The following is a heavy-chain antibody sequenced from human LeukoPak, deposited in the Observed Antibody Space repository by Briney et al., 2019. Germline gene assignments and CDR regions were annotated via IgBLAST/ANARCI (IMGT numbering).Heavy chain of an antibody. CDR2: IYYSGST. D-gene: IGHD1-26*01. J-gene: IGHJ5*01. CDR3: ARHLVGGTGA. Sequence: SETLSLTCTVSGGSISGYYWSWIRQPPGKGLEWIGYIYYSGSTNYNPSLKSRVTISVDTSKNQFSLKLSSVTAADTAVYFCARHLVGGTGAWGKGTLVTVSS. V-gene: IGHV4-59*01. CDR1: GGSISGYY.